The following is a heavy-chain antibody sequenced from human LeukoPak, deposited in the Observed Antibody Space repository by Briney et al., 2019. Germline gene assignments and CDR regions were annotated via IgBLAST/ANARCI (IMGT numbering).Heavy chain of an antibody. Sequence: GGSLRLSCAASGFTFSSYSMNWVRQAPGKGLEWVSYISSSSSYIYYADSVKGRFTISRDNAKNSLYLQMNSLRAEDTAVYYCAREVTYGAADRYFDLRGRGTLVTVSS. V-gene: IGHV3-21*05. CDR1: GFTFSSYS. D-gene: IGHD6-13*01. CDR2: ISSSSSYI. CDR3: AREVTYGAADRYFDL. J-gene: IGHJ2*01.